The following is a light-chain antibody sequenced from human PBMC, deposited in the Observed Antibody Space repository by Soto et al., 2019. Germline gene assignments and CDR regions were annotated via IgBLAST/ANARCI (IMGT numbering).Light chain of an antibody. CDR1: QGIANH. CDR2: AAS. Sequence: DIQMTQSPSSLSASVGDRVTITCRASQGIANHLAWYQQKPGKVPKLLIYAASTLQSGVPSRFSGSGSGTDFTLTISRLQPEDFATYYCQKYNSDPLGSFGQGTKGDIK. CDR3: QKYNSDPLGS. J-gene: IGKJ1*01. V-gene: IGKV1-27*01.